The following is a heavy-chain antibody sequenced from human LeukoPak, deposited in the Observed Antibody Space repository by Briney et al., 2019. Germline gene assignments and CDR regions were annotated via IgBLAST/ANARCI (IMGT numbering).Heavy chain of an antibody. V-gene: IGHV4-38-2*02. D-gene: IGHD3-10*01. Sequence: PSETLSLTCTVSGYSLSSGYYWGWIRQPPGKGLEWIGSIYHSGSTYYNPSLKSRVTISVDTSKNQFSLKLSSVTAADTAVYYCARDREVDYYGSGNDWFDPWGQGTLVTVSS. CDR2: IYHSGST. CDR3: ARDREVDYYGSGNDWFDP. CDR1: GYSLSSGYY. J-gene: IGHJ5*02.